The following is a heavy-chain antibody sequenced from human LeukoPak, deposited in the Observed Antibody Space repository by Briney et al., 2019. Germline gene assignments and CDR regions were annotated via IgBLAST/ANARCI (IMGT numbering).Heavy chain of an antibody. CDR2: IRYDGSNK. CDR3: AWTTPDYDFWSGPVPYMDV. Sequence: GGSLRLSCAASGFTFSSYGMHWVRQAPGKGLEWVAFIRYDGSNKYYADSVKGRFTISRDNSKNTLYLQMNSLRAEDTAVYYCAWTTPDYDFWSGPVPYMDVWGKGTTVTVSS. D-gene: IGHD3-3*01. CDR1: GFTFSSYG. V-gene: IGHV3-30*02. J-gene: IGHJ6*03.